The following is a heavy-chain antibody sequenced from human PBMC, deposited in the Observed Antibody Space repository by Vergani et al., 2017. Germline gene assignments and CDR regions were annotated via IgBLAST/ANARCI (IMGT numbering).Heavy chain of an antibody. V-gene: IGHV5-51*01. CDR3: ASGGHGSENGGALQL. CDR2: IYPSDSEV. CDR1: GYIFSNLW. J-gene: IGHJ3*01. D-gene: IGHD3-10*01. Sequence: EKQLAQSGSETKKPGESLKISCQAFGYIFSNLWIGWVRQRPGRGLEWMGSIYPSDSEVKYNPTFRGQVIFSVDTSVNTAYLQWRSLQASDTATYFCASGGHGSENGGALQLWGQGTNITVSS.